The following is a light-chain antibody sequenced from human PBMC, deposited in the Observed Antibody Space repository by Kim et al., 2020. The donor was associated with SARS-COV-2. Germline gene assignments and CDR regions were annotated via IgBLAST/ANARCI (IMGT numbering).Light chain of an antibody. Sequence: QAVVTQEPSLTVSPGGTATLTCGSTTGAVTSGHYPYWFQQKPGQAPRTLIYDTRKKHSWTPARFSGSLLGGKAALTLSGAQPEDEAEYYCLLSYSGAWVFGGGTQLTVL. CDR1: TGAVTSGHY. V-gene: IGLV7-46*01. CDR2: DTR. J-gene: IGLJ3*02. CDR3: LLSYSGAWV.